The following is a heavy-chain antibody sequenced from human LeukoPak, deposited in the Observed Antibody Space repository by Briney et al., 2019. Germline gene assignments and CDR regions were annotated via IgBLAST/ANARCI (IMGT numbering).Heavy chain of an antibody. CDR2: ISYDGSNK. Sequence: GRSLRLSCAASGFTFSSYGMHWVRQAPGKGLEWVAVISYDGSNKYYADSVKGRFTISRDNSKNTLYLQMNSLRAEDTALYYCAKGYSGYAKGGFDYWGQGTLVTVSS. J-gene: IGHJ4*02. V-gene: IGHV3-30*18. CDR3: AKGYSGYAKGGFDY. D-gene: IGHD5-12*01. CDR1: GFTFSSYG.